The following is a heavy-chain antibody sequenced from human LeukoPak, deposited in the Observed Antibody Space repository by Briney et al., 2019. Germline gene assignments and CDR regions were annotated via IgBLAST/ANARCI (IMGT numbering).Heavy chain of an antibody. Sequence: GGSLRLSCAGFGFTISPNWMIWVRLAPGKGLEWVASIKQDGSEKYYVDSVKGRFTISRDNAKNSLYLQVNSLRAEDTAVYYCARGRGLGLFDPWGQGTLVTVSS. J-gene: IGHJ5*02. CDR1: GFTISPNW. D-gene: IGHD3-10*01. CDR3: ARGRGLGLFDP. CDR2: IKQDGSEK. V-gene: IGHV3-7*05.